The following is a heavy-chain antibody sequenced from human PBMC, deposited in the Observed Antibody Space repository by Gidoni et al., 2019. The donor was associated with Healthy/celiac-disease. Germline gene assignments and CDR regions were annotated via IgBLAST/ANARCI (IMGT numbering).Heavy chain of an antibody. CDR2: ISGSGGST. CDR3: AKAIPNYDFWSGPPNYFDY. Sequence: EVQLVESGGGLVQPGGSLRLSCAASGFTFSSYAMSWVRQAPGKGLEWVSAISGSGGSTYYADSVKGRFTISRDNSKNTLYLQMNSLRAEDTAVYYCAKAIPNYDFWSGPPNYFDYWGQGTLVTVSS. J-gene: IGHJ4*02. D-gene: IGHD3-3*01. V-gene: IGHV3-23*04. CDR1: GFTFSSYA.